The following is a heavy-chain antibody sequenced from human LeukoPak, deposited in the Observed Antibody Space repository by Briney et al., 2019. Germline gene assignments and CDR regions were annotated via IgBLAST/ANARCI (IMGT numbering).Heavy chain of an antibody. CDR3: ATVGTVVRAFDI. Sequence: ASVKVSCKVSGYTLTELSMHWVRQAPGKGLGWMGGFDPEDGETIYAQKLQGRVTMTEDTSTDTAYMELSSLRSEDTAVYYCATVGTVVRAFDIWGQGTKVTVSS. V-gene: IGHV1-24*01. CDR2: FDPEDGET. CDR1: GYTLTELS. J-gene: IGHJ3*02. D-gene: IGHD4-23*01.